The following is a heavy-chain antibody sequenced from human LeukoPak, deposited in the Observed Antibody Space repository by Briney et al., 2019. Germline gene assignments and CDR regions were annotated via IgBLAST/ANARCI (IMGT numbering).Heavy chain of an antibody. Sequence: TLSLTCTVSGDSVSNSDYYWSSIRQPAGKGLKWIGRISSSGSTNYNPSLKSRVTISVDTSKNQFSLKLSSVTAADTAVYFCARGPYSYDSSGAFDIWGQGTMVTVSS. CDR2: ISSSGST. CDR3: ARGPYSYDSSGAFDI. CDR1: GDSVSNSDYY. D-gene: IGHD3-22*01. J-gene: IGHJ3*02. V-gene: IGHV4-61*02.